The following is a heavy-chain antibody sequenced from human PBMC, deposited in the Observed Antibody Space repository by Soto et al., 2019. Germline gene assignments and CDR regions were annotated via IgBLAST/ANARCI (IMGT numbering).Heavy chain of an antibody. Sequence: PGESLKISCKVSGYSFTSYWIGWVRQMPGKGLEWMGIIYPGDSDTRYSPSFQGQVTISADKSISTAYLQWSSLKASDTAMYYCARRRAVAGTGYYYGMDVWGQGITVTVSS. J-gene: IGHJ6*02. CDR3: ARRRAVAGTGYYYGMDV. CDR2: IYPGDSDT. V-gene: IGHV5-51*01. D-gene: IGHD6-19*01. CDR1: GYSFTSYW.